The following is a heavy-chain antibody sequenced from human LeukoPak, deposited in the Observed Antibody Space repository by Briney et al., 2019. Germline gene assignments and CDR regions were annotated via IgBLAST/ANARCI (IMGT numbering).Heavy chain of an antibody. J-gene: IGHJ6*02. CDR2: IYYSGST. D-gene: IGHD5-18*01. CDR1: GGSISSSSYY. Sequence: SETLSLTCTVSGGSISSSSYYWGWIRQPPGKGLEWIGSIYYSGSTYYNPSLKSRVTISVDTSKNQFSLKLSSVTAADMAVYYCARQAVDTAMDNYYYYYGMDVWGQGTTVTVSS. CDR3: ARQAVDTAMDNYYYYYGMDV. V-gene: IGHV4-39*01.